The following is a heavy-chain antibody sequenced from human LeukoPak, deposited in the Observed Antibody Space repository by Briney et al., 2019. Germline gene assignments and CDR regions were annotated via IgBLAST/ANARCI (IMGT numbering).Heavy chain of an antibody. CDR2: IKQDGSEK. CDR1: GFTFSSYW. D-gene: IGHD6-13*01. J-gene: IGHJ5*02. CDR3: ASSYSSRGGWFDP. Sequence: GGSLRLSCAASGFTFSSYWMSWVRQAPGKGLEWVANIKQDGSEKYYVDSVKGRFTISRDNAKNSLYLQMNSLRAEDTAVYYCASSYSSRGGWFDPWGQGTLVTVSS. V-gene: IGHV3-7*01.